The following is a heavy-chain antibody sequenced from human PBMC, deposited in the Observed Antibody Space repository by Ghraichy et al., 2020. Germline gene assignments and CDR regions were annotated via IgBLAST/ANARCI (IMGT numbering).Heavy chain of an antibody. J-gene: IGHJ6*02. D-gene: IGHD3-10*01. CDR3: AKGYYHGSWGGMDV. Sequence: GGSLRLSCAASGFTFDDYAMHWVRQAPGKGLEWVSGISWNSGTIGFADSVKGRFTISRDNAKKFLYLQMNSLRAEDTALYYCAKGYYHGSWGGMDVWGQGTTVTVSS. CDR2: ISWNSGTI. CDR1: GFTFDDYA. V-gene: IGHV3-9*01.